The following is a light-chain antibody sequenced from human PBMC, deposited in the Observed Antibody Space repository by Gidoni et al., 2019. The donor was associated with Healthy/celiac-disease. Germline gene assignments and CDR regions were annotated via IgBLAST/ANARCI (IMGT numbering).Light chain of an antibody. Sequence: EFVLTQSPATLSLSPGDRATLSCRASQSVSSYLAWYQQKPGQAPRLLIYDASNRATGIPARFSCSGSGTDFTLTISSLEPEDFAVYYCQQRSNWPPALTFGGGTKVEIK. V-gene: IGKV3-11*01. J-gene: IGKJ4*01. CDR3: QQRSNWPPALT. CDR2: DAS. CDR1: QSVSSY.